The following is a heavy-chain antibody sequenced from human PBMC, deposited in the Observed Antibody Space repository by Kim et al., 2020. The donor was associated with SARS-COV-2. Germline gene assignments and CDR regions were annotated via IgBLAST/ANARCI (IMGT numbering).Heavy chain of an antibody. D-gene: IGHD2-15*01. J-gene: IGHJ6*02. Sequence: AQKFQGRVTITADESTSTAYMELSSLRSEDTAVYYCARGGPDDYYYGMDVWGQGTTVTVSS. V-gene: IGHV1-69*01. CDR3: ARGGPDDYYYGMDV.